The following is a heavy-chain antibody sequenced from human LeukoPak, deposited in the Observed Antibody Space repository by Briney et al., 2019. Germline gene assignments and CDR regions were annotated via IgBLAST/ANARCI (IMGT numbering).Heavy chain of an antibody. CDR3: ARDPRNYIDY. J-gene: IGHJ4*02. V-gene: IGHV1-2*02. Sequence: VASVKVSCKASGYTLTGYYLHWVRQAPGQGLEWIGWLNPNSGATNYAQKFQGRVTITRDTSISTAYMELSRLTSDDTAVYYCARDPRNYIDYWGQGTLVTVST. CDR1: GYTLTGYY. CDR2: LNPNSGAT.